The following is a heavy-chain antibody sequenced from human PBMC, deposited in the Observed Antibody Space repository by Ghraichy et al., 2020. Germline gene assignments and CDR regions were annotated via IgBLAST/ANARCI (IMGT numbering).Heavy chain of an antibody. D-gene: IGHD2-2*03. CDR2: INHSGST. V-gene: IGHV4-34*01. CDR1: GGSFSGYY. J-gene: IGHJ4*02. CDR3: ARGRRRVDIVVVPAAIFNYFDY. Sequence: SETLSLTCAVYGGSFSGYYWSWIRQPPGKGLEWIGEINHSGSTNYNPSLKSRVTISVDTSKNQFSLKLSSVTAADTAVYYCARGRRRVDIVVVPAAIFNYFDYWGQGTLVTVSS.